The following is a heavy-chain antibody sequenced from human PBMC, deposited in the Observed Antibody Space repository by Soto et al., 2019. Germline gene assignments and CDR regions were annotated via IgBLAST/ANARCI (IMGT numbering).Heavy chain of an antibody. CDR1: GGSFSGYY. CDR3: ARGPSMGWFDP. J-gene: IGHJ5*02. Sequence: QVQLQQWGAGLLKPSETLSLTCAVYGGSFSGYYWSWVRQPPGKGLEWIGEINHSGSTNYNPSLKSRVTISVETSKNQFSLKLSSVTAADTAVYYCARGPSMGWFDPWGQGTLVTVSS. D-gene: IGHD3-10*01. V-gene: IGHV4-34*01. CDR2: INHSGST.